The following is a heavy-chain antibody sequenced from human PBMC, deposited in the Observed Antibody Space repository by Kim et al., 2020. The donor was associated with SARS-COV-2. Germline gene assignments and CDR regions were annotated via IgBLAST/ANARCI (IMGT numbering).Heavy chain of an antibody. Sequence: SETLSLTCTVSGGSISSYYWSWIRQPPGKGLEWIGYIYYSGSTNYNPSLKSRVTISVDTSKNQFSLKLSSVTAADTAVYYCARDPAADRTSNWYFDLWGRGTLVTVSS. J-gene: IGHJ2*01. CDR2: IYYSGST. CDR3: ARDPAADRTSNWYFDL. V-gene: IGHV4-59*13. CDR1: GGSISSYY.